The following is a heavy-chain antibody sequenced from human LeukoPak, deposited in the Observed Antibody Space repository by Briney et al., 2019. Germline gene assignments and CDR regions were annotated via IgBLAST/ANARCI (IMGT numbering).Heavy chain of an antibody. CDR2: IYYNGGT. CDR3: GRVVPTGRAFDN. D-gene: IGHD2-2*01. V-gene: IGHV4-59*11. CDR1: GGSLNFHY. J-gene: IGHJ3*02. Sequence: SETLSLTCSVSGGSLNFHYWTWIRQPPGKGLEYIGDIYYNGGTAYAPSLKSRVIMSLDTTKNQASLRLDSVTAADTAVYYCGRVVPTGRAFDNWGHGTLVTVSS.